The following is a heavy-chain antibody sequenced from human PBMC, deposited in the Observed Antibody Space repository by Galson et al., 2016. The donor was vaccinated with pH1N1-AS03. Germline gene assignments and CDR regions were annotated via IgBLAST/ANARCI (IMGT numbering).Heavy chain of an antibody. CDR2: VYRSGST. D-gene: IGHD3-3*01. J-gene: IGHJ3*02. CDR1: GGSVSDNNW. Sequence: PETLSLTCAVSGGSVSDNNWWSWVRQPPGKGLEWIGEVYRSGSTNYNPSLKSRVTISLDKSKNQLSLRLTSVTAAATAVYYCARVDWSVPTPGTYGAFDIWGQGTTVTVSS. V-gene: IGHV4-4*03. CDR3: ARVDWSVPTPGTYGAFDI.